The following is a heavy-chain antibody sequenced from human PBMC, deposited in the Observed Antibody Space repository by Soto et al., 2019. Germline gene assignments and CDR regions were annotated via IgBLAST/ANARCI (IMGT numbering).Heavy chain of an antibody. Sequence: QVQLVQSGAEVKKPGSSVKVSCKASGGTFSSYTISWVRQAPGQGLEWMGRIIPILGIANYAQKFQGRVTITADKSTSTAYMELSSLRSEDTAVYYCARNCFRGVINYYYYYMDVWGKGTTVTVSS. CDR2: IIPILGIA. CDR1: GGTFSSYT. CDR3: ARNCFRGVINYYYYYMDV. J-gene: IGHJ6*03. D-gene: IGHD3-10*01. V-gene: IGHV1-69*02.